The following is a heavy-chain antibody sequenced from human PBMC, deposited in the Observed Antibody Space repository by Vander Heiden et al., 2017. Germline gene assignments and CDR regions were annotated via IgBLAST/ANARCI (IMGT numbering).Heavy chain of an antibody. D-gene: IGHD6-25*01. J-gene: IGHJ4*02. V-gene: IGHV4-34*02. CDR2: INESGST. CDR1: GGSFSGYY. Sequence: QVQLPQWGAGLLKPSETLSLTCAVYGGSFSGYYWTWIGQPPGKGLEWIGEINESGSTNYNPALKSRVTISGDTSKNQFSLRLTSVTAADTAVYYCARRGRLPFDYWGQGTLVTVSS. CDR3: ARRGRLPFDY.